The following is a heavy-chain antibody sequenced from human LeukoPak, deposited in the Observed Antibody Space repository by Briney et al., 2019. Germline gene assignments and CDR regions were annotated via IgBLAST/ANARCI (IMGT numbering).Heavy chain of an antibody. J-gene: IGHJ4*02. CDR2: IKQDGSEK. V-gene: IGHV3-7*01. CDR1: GFTFSSYS. CDR3: ARDGRRYYYDSSGYYDY. Sequence: GGSLRLSCAASGFTFSSYSMNWVRQAPGKGLEWAANIKQDGSEKYYVDSVKGRFTISRDNAKNSLYLQMNSLRAEDTAVYYCARDGRRYYYDSSGYYDYWGQGTLVTVSS. D-gene: IGHD3-22*01.